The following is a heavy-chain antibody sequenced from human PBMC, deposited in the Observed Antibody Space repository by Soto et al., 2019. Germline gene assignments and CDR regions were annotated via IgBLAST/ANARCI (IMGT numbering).Heavy chain of an antibody. J-gene: IGHJ4*02. Sequence: PSETLSLTCTVSGGSISSSSYYWGWIRQPPGKGLEWIGSIYYSGSTNYNHSLKSRVTISVDTSKNQFSLKLSSVTAADTAVYYCARENNVLPGGYFDYWGQGTLVTVSS. CDR3: ARENNVLPGGYFDY. CDR1: GGSISSSSYY. D-gene: IGHD3-10*01. CDR2: IYYSGST. V-gene: IGHV4-39*07.